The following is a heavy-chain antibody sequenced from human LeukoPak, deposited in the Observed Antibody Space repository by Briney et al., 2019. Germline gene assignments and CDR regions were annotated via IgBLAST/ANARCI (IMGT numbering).Heavy chain of an antibody. CDR3: TRYDFWSGRLDY. V-gene: IGHV4-39*01. J-gene: IGHJ4*02. CDR1: RGSISSNSYY. CDR2: IYYSGST. D-gene: IGHD3-3*01. Sequence: SETLSLTCTGTRGSISSNSYYWSWVRQPPVKGLDWIGSIYYSGSTYYNPSLKSRVTISVDTSKIQFSLKLSSVTAADTAVYYCTRYDFWSGRLDYWGQGTLVTVSS.